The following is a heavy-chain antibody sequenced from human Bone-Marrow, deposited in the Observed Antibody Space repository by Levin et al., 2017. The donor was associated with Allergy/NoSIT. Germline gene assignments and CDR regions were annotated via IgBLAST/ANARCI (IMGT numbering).Heavy chain of an antibody. CDR2: INWNRGII. CDR1: GFTFDDFA. J-gene: IGHJ4*02. V-gene: IGHV3-9*01. CDR3: AKGLNWGSPNTFDD. D-gene: IGHD7-27*01. Sequence: GGSLRLSCAASGFTFDDFAMHWVRQVPGKGLEWVSGINWNRGIIGYADSVKDRFTISRDNARNSLFLQMNSLGPEDTALYYCAKGLNWGSPNTFDDWGQGTLVTVTS.